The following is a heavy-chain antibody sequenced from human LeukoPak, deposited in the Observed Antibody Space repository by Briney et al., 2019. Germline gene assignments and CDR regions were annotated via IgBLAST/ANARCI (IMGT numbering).Heavy chain of an antibody. V-gene: IGHV1-18*04. CDR3: ARGGILTGYSFDH. J-gene: IGHJ4*02. CDR2: ISAYNGNT. CDR1: GYTFTSYG. D-gene: IGHD3-9*01. Sequence: GASVKVSCKASGYTFTSYGISWVRQAPGQGLEWMGWISAYNGNTNYAQTLQDRVTMTTDTSTSTGYMEVRSLRSDDTAVYYCARGGILTGYSFDHWGQGTLVTVSS.